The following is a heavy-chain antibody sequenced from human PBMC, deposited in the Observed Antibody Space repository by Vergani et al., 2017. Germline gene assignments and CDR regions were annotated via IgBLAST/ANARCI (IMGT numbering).Heavy chain of an antibody. D-gene: IGHD3-22*01. J-gene: IGHJ6*02. CDR1: GFTFSACP. CDR2: ISSSSSYI. V-gene: IGHV3-21*01. Sequence: EVQLLQSGGGVIQPGGSVRLSCAASGFTFSACPMTWVRQAPGKGLEWVSSISSSSSYIHYSDSLKGRFTISRDNAKSSLYLQMNSLRAEDTGVYYCARAEIYYDSSGYIYYYYGMDVWGQGTTVTVSS. CDR3: ARAEIYYDSSGYIYYYYGMDV.